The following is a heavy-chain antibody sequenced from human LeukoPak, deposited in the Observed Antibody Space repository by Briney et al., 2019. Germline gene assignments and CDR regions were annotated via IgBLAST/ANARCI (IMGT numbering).Heavy chain of an antibody. CDR2: ISSNGGST. V-gene: IGHV3-64*01. J-gene: IGHJ6*02. CDR3: ARAESYYYGMDV. Sequence: GGSLRLSCAASGFTFSSYAMHWVRQAPGKGLEYVSAISSNGGSTYYANSAKGRFTISRDNSKNTLYLQMGSLRAEDMAVYYCARAESYYYGMDVWGQGTTVTASS. CDR1: GFTFSSYA.